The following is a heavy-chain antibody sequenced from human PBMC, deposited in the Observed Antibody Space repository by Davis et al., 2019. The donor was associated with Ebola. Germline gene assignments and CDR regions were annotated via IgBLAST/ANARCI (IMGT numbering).Heavy chain of an antibody. CDR1: GGSFSGYY. CDR3: ARSTTPNNWFDP. Sequence: SETLSLSCAVYGGSFSGYYWSWIRQPPGKGLEWIGEINHSGSTNYNPSLKSRVTISVDTSKNQFSLKLSSVTAADTAVYYCARSTTPNNWFDPWGQGTLVTVSS. V-gene: IGHV4-34*01. CDR2: INHSGST. J-gene: IGHJ5*02. D-gene: IGHD4-11*01.